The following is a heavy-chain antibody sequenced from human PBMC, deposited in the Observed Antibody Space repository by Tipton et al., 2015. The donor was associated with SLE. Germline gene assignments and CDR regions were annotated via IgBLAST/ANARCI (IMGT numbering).Heavy chain of an antibody. J-gene: IGHJ5*01. D-gene: IGHD5-12*01. CDR2: MYTGGTT. CDR1: GFTFSSYA. CDR3: ARDRSGYDYNWFDS. Sequence: GSLRLSCAASGFTFSSYAMSWVRQAPGKGLEWVSVMYTGGTTYYADSVKGRFTISRDYSKNTLFLQMNSLRPEDTAIYYCARDRSGYDYNWFDSWGQGTLVTVSS. V-gene: IGHV3-53*05.